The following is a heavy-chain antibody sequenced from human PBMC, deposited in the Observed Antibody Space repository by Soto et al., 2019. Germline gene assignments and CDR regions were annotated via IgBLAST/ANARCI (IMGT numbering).Heavy chain of an antibody. J-gene: IGHJ6*02. CDR3: ARDREAGYNFYYGMDV. D-gene: IGHD6-19*01. CDR2: IYYSASI. CDR1: GGSVSSGSYY. Sequence: SETLSLTCTVSGGSVSSGSYYWSWIRQPPGKGLEWIGYIYYSASINYNPSLKGRVTLSVDTSTNQVSLRLASVTAADTAIYYCARDREAGYNFYYGMDVWGQGTTVTVSS. V-gene: IGHV4-61*01.